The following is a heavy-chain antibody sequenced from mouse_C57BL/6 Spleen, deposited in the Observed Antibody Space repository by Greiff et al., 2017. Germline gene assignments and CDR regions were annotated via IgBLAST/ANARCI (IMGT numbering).Heavy chain of an antibody. V-gene: IGHV1-4*01. CDR3: ARGWAYYGSSHSPYAMDY. Sequence: QVQLQQSGAELVRPGASVKMSCKASGYTFTSYTMHWVKQRPGQGLEWIGYINPSSGSTKYNEKFKDKATLTADKSSSTAYMQLSSLTSEDSAVYDGARGWAYYGSSHSPYAMDYWGQGTSVTVSS. D-gene: IGHD1-1*01. CDR1: GYTFTSYT. CDR2: INPSSGST. J-gene: IGHJ4*01.